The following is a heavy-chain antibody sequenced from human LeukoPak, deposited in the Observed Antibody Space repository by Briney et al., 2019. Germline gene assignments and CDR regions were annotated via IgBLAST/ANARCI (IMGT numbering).Heavy chain of an antibody. CDR2: IIPIFGTA. D-gene: IGHD6-13*01. J-gene: IGHJ6*03. CDR3: ARDLSSSWYGGYYYYMDV. V-gene: IGHV1-69*05. CDR1: GGTFSSYA. Sequence: SSVKVSCKASGGTFSSYAISWVRQAPGQGLEWMGGIIPIFGTANYAQKFQGRVTITTDESTSTAYMELSSLRSEDTAVYYCARDLSSSWYGGYYYYMDVWGKGTTVTVSS.